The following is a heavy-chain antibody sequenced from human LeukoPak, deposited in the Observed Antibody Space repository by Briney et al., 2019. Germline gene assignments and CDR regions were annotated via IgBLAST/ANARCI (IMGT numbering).Heavy chain of an antibody. D-gene: IGHD5-18*01. J-gene: IGHJ6*03. CDR2: IYYSGST. CDR3: ARTTEGGYTYNYFYYYYMDV. V-gene: IGHV4-59*01. CDR1: GGSISSYY. Sequence: KASETLSLTCTVSGGSISSYYWSWIRQPPGKGLEWIGYIYYSGSTNYNPSLKGRISISVDTSKNQFSLKLSSVTAADTAVYYCARTTEGGYTYNYFYYYYMDVWGKGTTVTISS.